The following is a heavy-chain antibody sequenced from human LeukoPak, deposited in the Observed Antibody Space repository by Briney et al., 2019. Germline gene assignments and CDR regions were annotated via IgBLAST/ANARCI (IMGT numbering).Heavy chain of an antibody. D-gene: IGHD1-1*01. CDR3: ARDGTGTTDY. CDR1: GYSINSNYC. CDR2: IYHSGST. J-gene: IGHJ4*02. V-gene: IGHV4-38-2*02. Sequence: SETLSLTCTVSGYSINSNYCWAWIRQPPGKGLEWIGIIYHSGSTYYNPSLKSRVTISVDTSKNQFSLKLSSVTAADTAVYYCARDGTGTTDYWGQGTLVTVSS.